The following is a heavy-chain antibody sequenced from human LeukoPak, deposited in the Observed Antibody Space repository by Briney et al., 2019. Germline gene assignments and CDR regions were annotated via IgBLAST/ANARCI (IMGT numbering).Heavy chain of an antibody. J-gene: IGHJ4*02. CDR3: ARVPFDY. Sequence: SETLSLTCAVYGGSFSGYYWNWIRQPPGKGLEWIGEINHSGSTNYNPSLKSRVTISVDTSKNQFSLKLSSVTAADTAVYYCARVPFDYWGQGTLVTVSS. CDR1: GGSFSGYY. CDR2: INHSGST. V-gene: IGHV4-34*01.